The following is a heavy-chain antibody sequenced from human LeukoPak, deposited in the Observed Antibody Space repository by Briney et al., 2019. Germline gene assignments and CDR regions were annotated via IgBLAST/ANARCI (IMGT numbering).Heavy chain of an antibody. CDR3: ATFGVVIQNYFDY. J-gene: IGHJ4*02. CDR1: GGSISSSSYY. CDR2: IYYSGST. D-gene: IGHD3-3*01. V-gene: IGHV4-39*07. Sequence: ASETLSLTCTVSGGSISSSSYYWGWIRQPPGKGLEWIGSIYYSGSTYYNPSLKSRVTISVDTSKNQFSLKLSSVTAADTAVYYCATFGVVIQNYFDYWGQGTLVTVSS.